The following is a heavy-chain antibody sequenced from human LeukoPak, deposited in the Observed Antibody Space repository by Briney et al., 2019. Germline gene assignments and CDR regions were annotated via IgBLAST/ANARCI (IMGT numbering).Heavy chain of an antibody. V-gene: IGHV1-3*04. Sequence: ASVKVSCKASRYTFTSHAIHWVRQAPGQRLEWMGWITTDNGNTKYSQKFQGRVTITRDTSASTAYMEPSSLRSEDTAVYYCARADSNNVFDYWGQGTLVTVSS. CDR2: ITTDNGNT. D-gene: IGHD3-22*01. CDR3: ARADSNNVFDY. J-gene: IGHJ4*02. CDR1: RYTFTSHA.